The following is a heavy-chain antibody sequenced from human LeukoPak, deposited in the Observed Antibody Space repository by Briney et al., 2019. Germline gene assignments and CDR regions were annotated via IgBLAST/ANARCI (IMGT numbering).Heavy chain of an antibody. V-gene: IGHV3-23*01. Sequence: GGSLRLSCAASGFTFSSYAMSWVRQAPGKGLEWVSAISGSGGSTYYADSVKGRFTISRDNAKNSLYLQLNSLRAEDTAVYYCARFHQYTSGDYWGQGTLVTVSS. CDR1: GFTFSSYA. CDR2: ISGSGGST. CDR3: ARFHQYTSGDY. J-gene: IGHJ4*02. D-gene: IGHD6-19*01.